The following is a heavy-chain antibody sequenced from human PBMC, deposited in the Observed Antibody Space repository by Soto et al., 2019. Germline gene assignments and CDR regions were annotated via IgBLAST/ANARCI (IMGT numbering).Heavy chain of an antibody. V-gene: IGHV4-30-2*01. CDR3: ARGHYYYDSSGYQG. CDR2: IYHSGST. Sequence: SETLSLTCAVSGGSISSGGYSWSWVRQPPGKGLEWIGYIYHSGSTYYNPSLKSRVTISVDRSKNQFSLKLSSVTAADTAVYYCARGHYYYDSSGYQGWGQGTLVTVSS. D-gene: IGHD3-22*01. J-gene: IGHJ4*02. CDR1: GGSISSGGYS.